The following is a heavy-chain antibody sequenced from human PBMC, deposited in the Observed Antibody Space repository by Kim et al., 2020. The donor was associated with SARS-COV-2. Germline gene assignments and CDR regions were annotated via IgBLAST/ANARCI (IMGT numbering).Heavy chain of an antibody. D-gene: IGHD3-10*01. CDR3: ARLYYYGSGSYGIPADY. CDR1: GGSISSSSYY. CDR2: IYYSGST. Sequence: SETLSLTCTVSGGSISSSSYYWGWIRQPPGKGLEWIGSIYYSGSTYYNPSLKSRVTISVDTSKNQFSLKLSSVTAADTAVYYCARLYYYGSGSYGIPADYWGQGTLVTVSS. J-gene: IGHJ4*02. V-gene: IGHV4-39*01.